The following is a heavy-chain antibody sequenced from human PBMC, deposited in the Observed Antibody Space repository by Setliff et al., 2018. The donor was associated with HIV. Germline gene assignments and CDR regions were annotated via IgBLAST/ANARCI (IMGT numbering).Heavy chain of an antibody. Sequence: ASVKVSCKASGYTFTTYDINWVRQAAGQGLEWMGWMNPNSGNTGYAQRFQGRLTMTRNASISTAYMELNSLMSEDTAVYFCAIRREVEVATTRRGLDIWGQGTMVTVSS. V-gene: IGHV1-8*02. CDR1: GYTFTTYD. CDR2: MNPNSGNT. D-gene: IGHD5-12*01. CDR3: AIRREVEVATTRRGLDI. J-gene: IGHJ3*02.